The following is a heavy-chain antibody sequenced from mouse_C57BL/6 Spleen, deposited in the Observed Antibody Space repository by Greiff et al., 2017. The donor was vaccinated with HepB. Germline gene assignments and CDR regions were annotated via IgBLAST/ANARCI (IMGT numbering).Heavy chain of an antibody. CDR1: GFNIKDYY. CDR2: IDPEDGDT. CDR3: TTRYGNYPWFAY. V-gene: IGHV14-1*01. D-gene: IGHD2-1*01. Sequence: VHVKQSGAELVRPGASVKLSCTASGFNIKDYYMHWVKQRPEQGLEWIGRIDPEDGDTEYAPKFQGKATMTADTSSNTAYLQLSSLTSEDTAVYYGTTRYGNYPWFAYWGQGTLVTVSA. J-gene: IGHJ3*01.